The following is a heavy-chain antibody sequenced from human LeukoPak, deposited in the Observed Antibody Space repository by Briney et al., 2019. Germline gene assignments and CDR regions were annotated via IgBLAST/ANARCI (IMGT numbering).Heavy chain of an antibody. D-gene: IGHD1-26*01. CDR1: GGTFSSYT. V-gene: IGHV1-69*02. CDR3: ARVGWAAGWFDP. CDR2: IIPILGIA. Sequence: VASVKVSCKAPGGTFSSYTISWVRQAPGQGLEWMGRIIPILGIANYAQKFQGRVTITADQSTSTAYMELSSLRSEDTAVYYCARVGWAAGWFDPWGQGTLVTVSS. J-gene: IGHJ5*02.